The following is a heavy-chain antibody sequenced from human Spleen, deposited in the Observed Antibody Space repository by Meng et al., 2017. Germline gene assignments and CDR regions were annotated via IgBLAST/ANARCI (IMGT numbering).Heavy chain of an antibody. Sequence: GGSLRLSCAASEFAFISSWMHWVRQAPGKGLVWVSRIDSDGANTGYADSVKGRFTISRDNAKNTLYLQMNSLRAEDTAMYYCVRAPSWIDAFDIWGQGTMVTVSS. CDR3: VRAPSWIDAFDI. V-gene: IGHV3-74*01. D-gene: IGHD2-2*03. CDR2: IDSDGANT. J-gene: IGHJ3*02. CDR1: EFAFISSW.